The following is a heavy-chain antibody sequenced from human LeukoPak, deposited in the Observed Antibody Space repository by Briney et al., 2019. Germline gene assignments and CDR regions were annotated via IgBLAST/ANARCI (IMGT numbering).Heavy chain of an antibody. D-gene: IGHD3-10*01. V-gene: IGHV4-59*01. J-gene: IGHJ3*02. CDR3: ARDFTGNAFDT. CDR2: IYYSGST. Sequence: TPSETLSLTCTVSGGSISSYYWSWIRQPPGKGLEWIGYIYYSGSTNYNPSLKSRVTISVDTSKNQFSLKLSSVTAADTAVYYCARDFTGNAFDTWGQGTMVTVSS. CDR1: GGSISSYY.